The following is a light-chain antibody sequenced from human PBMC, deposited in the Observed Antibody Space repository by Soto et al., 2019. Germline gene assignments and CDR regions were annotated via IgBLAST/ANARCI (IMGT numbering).Light chain of an antibody. CDR3: QQCSDWPLFT. V-gene: IGKV3-15*01. Sequence: EIDMTQSPATLSVSPGETATLSCRASQSVSRYLAWYQHRPGQAPRLLIYDASTRATGIPARLSGSGSGTEFTLTISGLQSEDFAVYSCQQCSDWPLFTFGQGTRLEIK. CDR1: QSVSRY. J-gene: IGKJ5*01. CDR2: DAS.